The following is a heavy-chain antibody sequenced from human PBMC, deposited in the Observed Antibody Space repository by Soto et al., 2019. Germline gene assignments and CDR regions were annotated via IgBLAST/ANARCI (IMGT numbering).Heavy chain of an antibody. V-gene: IGHV3-48*02. J-gene: IGHJ4*02. CDR2: ISSSSSTI. D-gene: IGHD1-20*01. Sequence: PGGSLRLSCAASGFTFSSYSMNWVRQAPGKGLEWVSYISSSSSTIYYADSVKGRFTISRDNAKNSLYLQMNSLRDEDTAVYYCARDGPYNWNNGHYFDYWGQGTLVTVSS. CDR1: GFTFSSYS. CDR3: ARDGPYNWNNGHYFDY.